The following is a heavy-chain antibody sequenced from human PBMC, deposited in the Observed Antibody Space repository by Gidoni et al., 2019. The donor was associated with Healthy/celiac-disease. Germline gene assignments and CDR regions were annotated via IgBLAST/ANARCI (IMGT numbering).Heavy chain of an antibody. J-gene: IGHJ3*02. CDR3: AHRTASSSLYESAFDI. CDR2: IYWDDDK. CDR1: GFSLSTSGVG. Sequence: QITWKEAGPTLGKPTQTLTLTCTFSGFSLSTSGVGVGWIRQPPGTALAWRVVIYWDDDKSYSPSLKSRLTTIKDTATNQVVFTMTNRHPVDTATYYCAHRTASSSLYESAFDIWGQGTMVTVSS. D-gene: IGHD6-13*01. V-gene: IGHV2-5*02.